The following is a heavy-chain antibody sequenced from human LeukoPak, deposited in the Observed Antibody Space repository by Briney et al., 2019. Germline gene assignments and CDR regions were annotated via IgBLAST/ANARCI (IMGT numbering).Heavy chain of an antibody. D-gene: IGHD2-15*01. J-gene: IGHJ4*02. V-gene: IGHV3-30*18. CDR1: GFTFSSYG. CDR2: MSYDGSNK. CDR3: AKGFRVAAVLLDY. Sequence: GRSLRLSCAASGFTFSSYGMHWVRQAPGKGLEWVAVMSYDGSNKYYADSVKGRFTISRDNSKNTLYLQMNSLRAEDTAVYYCAKGFRVAAVLLDYWGQGTLVTVSS.